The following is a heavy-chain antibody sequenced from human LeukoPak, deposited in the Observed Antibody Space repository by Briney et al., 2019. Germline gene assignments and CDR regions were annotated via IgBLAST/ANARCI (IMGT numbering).Heavy chain of an antibody. V-gene: IGHV3-48*01. CDR1: GFTFSNYP. Sequence: PGGSLRLSCAASGFTFSNYPMNWIRQAPGKRLEWILYISSSSSTIYDADSVKGRFTISRDNAKSSLYLQMNSLRAEDTAVYYCAREEGSGDSSGYYKTFDYWGQGTLVIVSS. CDR3: AREEGSGDSSGYYKTFDY. CDR2: ISSSSSTI. J-gene: IGHJ4*02. D-gene: IGHD3-22*01.